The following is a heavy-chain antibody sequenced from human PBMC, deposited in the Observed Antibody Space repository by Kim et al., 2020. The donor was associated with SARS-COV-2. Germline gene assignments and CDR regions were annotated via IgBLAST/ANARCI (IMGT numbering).Heavy chain of an antibody. V-gene: IGHV3-33*01. CDR1: GFTFSSFG. D-gene: IGHD3-10*02. Sequence: GGSLRLSCAASGFTFSSFGMHWVRQAPGKGLEWLAAIWYDGSNEQYADSVKGRFTISRDNSKNTLYLQMNSLRAEDTAVYYCVRGYLRGRFDYWGQGTL. J-gene: IGHJ4*02. CDR3: VRGYLRGRFDY. CDR2: IWYDGSNE.